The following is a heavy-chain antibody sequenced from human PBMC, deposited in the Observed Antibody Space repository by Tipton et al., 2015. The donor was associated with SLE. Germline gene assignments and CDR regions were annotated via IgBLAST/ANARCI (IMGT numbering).Heavy chain of an antibody. CDR3: ARDYDSSGSFDY. CDR2: ISGSGGST. Sequence: SLRLSCAASGFTFSSYAMSWVRQAPGKGLEWVSAISGSGGSTYYADSVKGRFTISRDNSKNTLYLQMNSLRAEDTAVYYCARDYDSSGSFDYWGQGTLVTVSS. CDR1: GFTFSSYA. V-gene: IGHV3-23*01. J-gene: IGHJ4*02. D-gene: IGHD3-22*01.